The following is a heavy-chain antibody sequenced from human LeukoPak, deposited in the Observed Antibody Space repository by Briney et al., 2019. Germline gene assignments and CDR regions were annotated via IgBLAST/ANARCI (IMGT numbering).Heavy chain of an antibody. CDR1: GGSISSYY. J-gene: IGHJ4*02. D-gene: IGHD1-26*01. Sequence: SETLSLTCTVSGGSISSYYWSWIRQPPGKGLEWIGYISNSGSSSYNPSLQSRVTISVDTSKNQFSLKLSSVTAADTAVYYCARDRGVGAPIDYWGQGTLVTVSS. CDR2: ISNSGSS. V-gene: IGHV4-4*08. CDR3: ARDRGVGAPIDY.